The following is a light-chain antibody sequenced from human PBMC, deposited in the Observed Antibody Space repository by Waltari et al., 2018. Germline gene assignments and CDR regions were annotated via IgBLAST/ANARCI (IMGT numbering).Light chain of an antibody. CDR2: EVT. CDR3: CSYAGLGIYV. Sequence: QSGLTQPASVSGSPGQSITISCTGTSCDVGNCNLFSWYQQYPGKAPKLMVYEVTKRTSGVSDRFSGSKSGNTASLTIYGLQSEDEADYYCCSYAGLGIYVFGTGTKVTVL. J-gene: IGLJ1*01. V-gene: IGLV2-23*02. CDR1: SCDVGNCNL.